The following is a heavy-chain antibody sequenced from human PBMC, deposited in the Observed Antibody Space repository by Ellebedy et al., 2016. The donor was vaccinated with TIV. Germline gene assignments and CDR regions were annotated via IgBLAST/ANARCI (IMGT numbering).Heavy chain of an antibody. D-gene: IGHD5-18*01. V-gene: IGHV3-9*01. CDR1: GFTFDDYA. CDR2: ISWNSGSI. J-gene: IGHJ4*02. CDR3: AKDRPAMAHGGTFDY. Sequence: PGGSLRLSCAASGFTFDDYAMHWVRQAPGKGLEWVSGISWNSGSIGYADSVKGRFTISRDNAKNSLYLQMNSLRAEDTALYYCAKDRPAMAHGGTFDYWGQGTLVTVSS.